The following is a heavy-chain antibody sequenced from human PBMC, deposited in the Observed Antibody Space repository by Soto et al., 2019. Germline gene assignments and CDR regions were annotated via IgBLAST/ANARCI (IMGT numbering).Heavy chain of an antibody. CDR1: GFTFDDYG. CDR2: INWNGGST. D-gene: IGHD3-10*01. CDR3: ARMVYGSGSYPYYFDY. Sequence: EVQLVESGGGVVRPGGSLRLSCAASGFTFDDYGMSWVRQAPGKGLEWVSGINWNGGSTGYADSVKGRCTISRDNAKNSLYLQMKSVRAEDTALYHCARMVYGSGSYPYYFDYWGQGTLVTVSS. J-gene: IGHJ4*02. V-gene: IGHV3-20*01.